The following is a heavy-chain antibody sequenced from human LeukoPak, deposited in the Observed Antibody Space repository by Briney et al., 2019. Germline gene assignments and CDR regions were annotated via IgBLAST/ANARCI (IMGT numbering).Heavy chain of an antibody. Sequence: GASVKVSCKASGGTFSSYTISWVRQAPGQGLEWMGRIIPILGIANYAQKFQGRVTITADKSTSTAYMELSSLRSEDTAVYYCARWLGYCSGGSCYSVYYYDSSGYFDWGQGTLVTVSS. CDR3: ARWLGYCSGGSCYSVYYYDSSGYFD. V-gene: IGHV1-69*02. CDR2: IIPILGIA. D-gene: IGHD2-15*01. CDR1: GGTFSSYT. J-gene: IGHJ4*02.